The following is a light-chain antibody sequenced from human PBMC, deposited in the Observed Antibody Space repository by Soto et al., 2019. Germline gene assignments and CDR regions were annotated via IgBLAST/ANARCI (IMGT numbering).Light chain of an antibody. Sequence: QSALTQPASVSGSPGQSITISCTGTSSDVGAYNSVSWYQQHPGKAPKLMIYEVSNRPSGVSNRFSGSKSGNTASLTISGLQAEDEADYYCSSYTSSSTLVVFGGGTKLNVL. CDR2: EVS. V-gene: IGLV2-14*01. J-gene: IGLJ2*01. CDR3: SSYTSSSTLVV. CDR1: SSDVGAYNS.